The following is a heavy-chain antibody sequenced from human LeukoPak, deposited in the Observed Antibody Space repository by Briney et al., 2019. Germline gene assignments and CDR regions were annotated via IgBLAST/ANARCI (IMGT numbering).Heavy chain of an antibody. J-gene: IGHJ5*02. CDR1: GGSISSGGYS. D-gene: IGHD3-3*01. V-gene: IGHV4-30-4*07. Sequence: PSETLSLTCAVSGGSISSGGYSWSWIRQPPGKGLEWIGYIYYSGSTYYNPSLKSRVTISVDTSKNQFSLKLSSVTAADTAVYYCARAGVESALPNWFDPWGQGTLVTVSS. CDR2: IYYSGST. CDR3: ARAGVESALPNWFDP.